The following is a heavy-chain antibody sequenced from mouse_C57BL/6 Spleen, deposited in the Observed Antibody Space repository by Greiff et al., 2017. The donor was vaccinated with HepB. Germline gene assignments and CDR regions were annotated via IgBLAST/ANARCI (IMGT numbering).Heavy chain of an antibody. CDR1: GYTFTSYW. Sequence: QVQLQQPGAELVKPGASVKLSCKASGYTFTSYWMHWVKQRPGQGLEWIGMIHPNSGSTNYNEKFKSKATLTVDKSSSTAYMQLSSLTSEDSAVYYCARGGYYGSEDAMDYWGQGTSVTVSS. D-gene: IGHD1-1*01. CDR3: ARGGYYGSEDAMDY. CDR2: IHPNSGST. J-gene: IGHJ4*01. V-gene: IGHV1-64*01.